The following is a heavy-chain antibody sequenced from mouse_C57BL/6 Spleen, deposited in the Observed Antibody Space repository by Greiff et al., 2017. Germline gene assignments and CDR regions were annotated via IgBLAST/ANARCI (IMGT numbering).Heavy chain of an antibody. J-gene: IGHJ4*01. D-gene: IGHD2-2*01. CDR1: GYTFTSYW. CDR2: IHPNSGST. CDR3: AREISMVTTKGYAMDY. Sequence: VQLQQPGAELVKPGASVKLSCKASGYTFTSYWMHWVKQRPGQGLEWIGMIHPNSGSTNYNEKFKSKATLTVDKSSSTAYMQLSSLTSEDSAVYYCAREISMVTTKGYAMDYWGQGTSVTVSS. V-gene: IGHV1-64*01.